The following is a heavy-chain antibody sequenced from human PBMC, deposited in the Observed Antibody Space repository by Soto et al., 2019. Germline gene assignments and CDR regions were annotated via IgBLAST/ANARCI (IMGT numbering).Heavy chain of an antibody. CDR2: ISYEGSNK. D-gene: IGHD3-22*01. Sequence: PGGSLRLSCAASGFTSSSYAMHWVRQARGKGLEWVAVISYEGSNKYYADSVKGRFIISRDNSKSTLYLQMNSLRAEDTAVYYCARYDSSGYYWPYYYYGMDVWGQGITVTVSS. CDR3: ARYDSSGYYWPYYYYGMDV. V-gene: IGHV3-30*01. CDR1: GFTSSSYA. J-gene: IGHJ6*02.